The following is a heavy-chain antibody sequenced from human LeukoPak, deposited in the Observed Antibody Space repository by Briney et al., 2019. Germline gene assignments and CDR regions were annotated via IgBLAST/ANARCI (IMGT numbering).Heavy chain of an antibody. D-gene: IGHD5-18*01. CDR3: ARDRYSYGPHFDY. V-gene: IGHV4-39*07. CDR2: IYYSGST. J-gene: IGHJ4*02. CDR1: GGSISSSSYY. Sequence: SETLSLTCTVSGGSISSSSYYWGWIRQPPGKGLEWIGSIYYSGSTYYNPSLKSRVTISVDTSKNQFSLKLSSVTAADTAVYYCARDRYSYGPHFDYWGQGTLVTVSS.